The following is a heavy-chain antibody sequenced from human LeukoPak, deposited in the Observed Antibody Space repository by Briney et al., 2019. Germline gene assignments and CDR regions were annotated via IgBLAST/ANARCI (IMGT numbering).Heavy chain of an antibody. J-gene: IGHJ4*02. Sequence: PSETLSLTCTVSGGAISGYYWSWIRQPAGKGLEWLGRVYSSGSTKYNPSLESRVTMSVDTSKNQFSLKLNFVTAADTAVYYCARVGSGYDFFDYWGQGTLVTVSS. CDR1: GGAISGYY. V-gene: IGHV4-4*07. D-gene: IGHD3/OR15-3a*01. CDR2: VYSSGST. CDR3: ARVGSGYDFFDY.